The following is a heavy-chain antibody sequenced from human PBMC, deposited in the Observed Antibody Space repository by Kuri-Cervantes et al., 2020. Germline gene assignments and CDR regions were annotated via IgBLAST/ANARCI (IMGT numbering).Heavy chain of an antibody. CDR2: FDPEDGET. CDR3: AAVGVGQLGLLDY. V-gene: IGHV1-24*01. D-gene: IGHD6-6*01. CDR1: GYTLTELS. Sequence: ASVKVSCKVSGYTLTELSMHWVRQAPGKGLEWMGGFDPEDGETIYAQKLQGRVTMIEDTSTETDNMELSSLRSEETAVYYRAAVGVGQLGLLDYWGQGTLVTVSS. J-gene: IGHJ4*02.